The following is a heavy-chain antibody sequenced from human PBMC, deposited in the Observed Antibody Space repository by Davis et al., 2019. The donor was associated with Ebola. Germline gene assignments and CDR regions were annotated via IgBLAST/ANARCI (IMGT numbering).Heavy chain of an antibody. J-gene: IGHJ4*02. D-gene: IGHD5-24*01. Sequence: PGGSLRLSCAASGFTVSSKFMSWVRQAPGKGLEWVSIIYSGGNTYYADSVKGRFTISRDNSKNALYLQMNSLRAEDTAVYYCARERRDGYTAYYFDKWGQGTLVTVSS. CDR3: ARERRDGYTAYYFDK. V-gene: IGHV3-53*01. CDR1: GFTVSSKF. CDR2: IYSGGNT.